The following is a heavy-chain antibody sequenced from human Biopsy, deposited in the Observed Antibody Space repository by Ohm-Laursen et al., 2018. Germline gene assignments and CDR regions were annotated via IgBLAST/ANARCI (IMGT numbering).Heavy chain of an antibody. CDR2: IYYIGNT. CDR1: GGSISSYY. CDR3: ARHAPSYSGSYWRYFDL. J-gene: IGHJ2*01. Sequence: SDTLSLTCTVSGGSISSYYWSWIRQPPGKGLEWIGYIYYIGNTNYNPSLKSRVTISVDPSMNHLSLGLAFVTAADTAVYYCARHAPSYSGSYWRYFDLWGRGTLVTVSS. V-gene: IGHV4-59*08. D-gene: IGHD1-26*01.